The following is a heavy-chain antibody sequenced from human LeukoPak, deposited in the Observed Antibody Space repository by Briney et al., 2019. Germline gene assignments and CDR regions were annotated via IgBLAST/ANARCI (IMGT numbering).Heavy chain of an antibody. D-gene: IGHD6-6*01. CDR2: ISSSSSYI. Sequence: GGSLRLSCAASEFTFSNYTMNWVRQAPGKGLEWVSSISSSSSYIYYADSVKGRFTISRDNSKNTLYLQMNSLRAEDTAVYYCARALQLLRGYFDYWGQGTLVTVSS. CDR3: ARALQLLRGYFDY. J-gene: IGHJ4*02. V-gene: IGHV3-21*01. CDR1: EFTFSNYT.